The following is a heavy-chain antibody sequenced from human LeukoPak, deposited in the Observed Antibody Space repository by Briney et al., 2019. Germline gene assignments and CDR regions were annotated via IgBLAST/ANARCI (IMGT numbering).Heavy chain of an antibody. CDR3: ATSSSPDHDAFDI. D-gene: IGHD6-13*01. Sequence: GESLKISCKGSGYIFTSYWIGWVRQLPGKGLEWMGIIYPGDSDTRYSPSFQGQVTISADKSISTAYLQWSSLKASDTAMYYCATSSSPDHDAFDIWGQGTMVTVSS. V-gene: IGHV5-51*01. J-gene: IGHJ3*02. CDR1: GYIFTSYW. CDR2: IYPGDSDT.